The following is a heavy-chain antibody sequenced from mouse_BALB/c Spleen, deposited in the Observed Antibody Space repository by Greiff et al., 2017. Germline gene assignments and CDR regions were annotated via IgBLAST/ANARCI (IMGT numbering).Heavy chain of an antibody. CDR1: GYTFTDYE. J-gene: IGHJ1*01. V-gene: IGHV1-15*01. D-gene: IGHD1-1*01. Sequence: VQLQESGAELVRPGASVKLSCKALGYTFTDYEMHWVKQTPVHGLEWIGAIHPGSGGTAYNQKFKGKATLTADKSSSTAYMELSSLTSEDSAVYYCTSLITTVVNWYFDVWGAGTTVTVSS. CDR3: TSLITTVVNWYFDV. CDR2: IHPGSGGT.